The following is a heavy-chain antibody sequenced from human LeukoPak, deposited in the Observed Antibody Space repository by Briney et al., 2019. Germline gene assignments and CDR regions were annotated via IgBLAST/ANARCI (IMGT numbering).Heavy chain of an antibody. Sequence: GALRLSCAASGFTFSTYAMTWVRQAPGKGLEWVSAIGGTGDSTYYADSVKGRFTISRDNSKNTLYLQMNSLRAEDTAIYYCAKPYDTSGNYWAPFDYWGQGTLVTGSS. J-gene: IGHJ4*02. CDR2: IGGTGDST. D-gene: IGHD3-22*01. V-gene: IGHV3-23*01. CDR1: GFTFSTYA. CDR3: AKPYDTSGNYWAPFDY.